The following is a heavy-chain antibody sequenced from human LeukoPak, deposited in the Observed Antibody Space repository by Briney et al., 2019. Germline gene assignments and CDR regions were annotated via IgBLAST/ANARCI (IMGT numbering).Heavy chain of an antibody. CDR2: ISYDGSNK. CDR3: ARDRSLGFDY. CDR1: GFTFSSYG. V-gene: IGHV3-30*03. J-gene: IGHJ4*02. D-gene: IGHD6-13*01. Sequence: QTGGSLRLSCAASGFTFSSYGMHWVRQAPGKGLEWVAVISYDGSNKYYADSVKGRFTISRDNSKNTLYLQMNSLRAEDTAVYYCARDRSLGFDYWGQGTLVTVSS.